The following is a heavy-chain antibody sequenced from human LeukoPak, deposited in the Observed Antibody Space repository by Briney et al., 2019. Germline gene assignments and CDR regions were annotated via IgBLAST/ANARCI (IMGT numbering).Heavy chain of an antibody. V-gene: IGHV4-39*07. Sequence: SETLSLTCTVSGGSISSSSYYWGWIRQPPGKGLEWIGSIYYSGSTYYNPSLKSRVTISVDTSKNQFSLKLSSVTAADTAVYYCATPMLGGEQLDYWGQGTLVTVSS. CDR1: GGSISSSSYY. D-gene: IGHD3-10*02. CDR3: ATPMLGGEQLDY. J-gene: IGHJ4*02. CDR2: IYYSGST.